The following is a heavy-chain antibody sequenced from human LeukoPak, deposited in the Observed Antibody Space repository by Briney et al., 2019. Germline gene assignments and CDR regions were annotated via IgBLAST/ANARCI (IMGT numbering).Heavy chain of an antibody. Sequence: SETLSLTCTVSGGSISSYYWSWIRQPPGRGLEWLGYIYYSGSTNYNPSLKSRVTISVDTSKNQFSLKLSSAPAADTAVYYCARDLYGDYAFDIWGQGTLVTVSS. D-gene: IGHD4-17*01. J-gene: IGHJ3*02. V-gene: IGHV4-59*01. CDR3: ARDLYGDYAFDI. CDR2: IYYSGST. CDR1: GGSISSYY.